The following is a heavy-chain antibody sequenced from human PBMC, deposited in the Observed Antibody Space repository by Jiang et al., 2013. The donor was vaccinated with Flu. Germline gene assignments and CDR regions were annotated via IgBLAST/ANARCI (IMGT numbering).Heavy chain of an antibody. CDR3: ARGLFSSGYPRSTNWFDP. J-gene: IGHJ5*02. V-gene: IGHV7-4-1*02. Sequence: QSGSELKKPGASVKVSCKASGYTFTSYAMNWVRQAPGQGLEWMGWINTNTGNPTYAQGFTGRFVFSLGTSVSTAYLQISSLKAEDTAVYYCARGLFSSGYPRSTNWFDPWGQGTLVTVSS. CDR2: INTNTGNP. D-gene: IGHD3-3*01. CDR1: GYTFTSYA.